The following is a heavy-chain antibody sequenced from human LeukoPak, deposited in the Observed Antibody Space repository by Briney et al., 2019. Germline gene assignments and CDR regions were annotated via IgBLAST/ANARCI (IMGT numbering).Heavy chain of an antibody. CDR3: ASWWSRDGYNRFDAFDI. D-gene: IGHD5-24*01. Sequence: SVKVSCKASGGTFSSYAISWVRQAPGQGLEWMGRIIPILGIADYAQKFQGRVTITADKSTSTAYMELSSLRSEDTAVYYCASWWSRDGYNRFDAFDIWGQGTMVTVSS. V-gene: IGHV1-69*04. J-gene: IGHJ3*02. CDR2: IIPILGIA. CDR1: GGTFSSYA.